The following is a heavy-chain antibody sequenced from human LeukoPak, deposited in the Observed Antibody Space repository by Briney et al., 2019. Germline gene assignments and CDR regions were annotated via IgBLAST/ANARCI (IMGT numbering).Heavy chain of an antibody. V-gene: IGHV1-2*02. D-gene: IGHD3-10*01. J-gene: IGHJ5*02. CDR2: INPNSGGT. CDR3: ARGPSKMVRGVIPQETWFDP. CDR1: GYTFTGYY. Sequence: EASVKVSCKASGYTFTGYYMHWVRQAPGQGLEWMGWINPNSGGTNYAQTFQGRVTMTRDTSISTAYMELSRLRSDDTAVYYCARGPSKMVRGVIPQETWFDPWGQGTLVTVSS.